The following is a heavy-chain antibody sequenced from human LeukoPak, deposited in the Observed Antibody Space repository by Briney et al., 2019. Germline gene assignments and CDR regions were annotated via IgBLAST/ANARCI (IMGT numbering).Heavy chain of an antibody. CDR1: GITFSSYG. Sequence: GGSLRLSCAASGITFSSYGMHWVRQAPGKGLEWVAVVSYDGSNTYYADSVKGRFTISRDNSKNTLYLQMNSLRAEDTAVYYCAKQYGDYQYYFDFWGQGTLVTVSS. J-gene: IGHJ4*02. D-gene: IGHD4-17*01. V-gene: IGHV3-30*18. CDR2: VSYDGSNT. CDR3: AKQYGDYQYYFDF.